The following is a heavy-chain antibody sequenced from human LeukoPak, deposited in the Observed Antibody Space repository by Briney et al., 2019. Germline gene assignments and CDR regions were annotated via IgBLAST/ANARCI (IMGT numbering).Heavy chain of an antibody. J-gene: IGHJ4*02. V-gene: IGHV6-1*01. CDR3: ARDYCSSTSCYTGIDC. Sequence: SQTLSLTCAISGDSVSSNSAAWNWIRQSPSRGLEWLGRTYYRSKWYNGYAVSVKSRITINPDTSKNQFSLQLNSVTPEDTAVYYCARDYCSSTSCYTGIDCWGQGTLVTVSS. CDR2: TYYRSKWYN. D-gene: IGHD2-2*02. CDR1: GDSVSSNSAA.